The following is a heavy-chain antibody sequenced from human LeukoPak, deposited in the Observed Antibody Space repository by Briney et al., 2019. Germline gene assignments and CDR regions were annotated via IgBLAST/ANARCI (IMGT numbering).Heavy chain of an antibody. CDR2: IGTAGDT. CDR3: ASGAVPAAIPDY. D-gene: IGHD2-2*02. J-gene: IGHJ4*02. V-gene: IGHV3-13*01. Sequence: GGSLRLSCAASGFTFSSYDMHWVRQATGKGLEWVSAIGTAGDTYYPGSVKGRFTISRENAKNSLYLQMNSLRAEDTAVYYCASGAVPAAIPDYWGQGTLVTVSS. CDR1: GFTFSSYD.